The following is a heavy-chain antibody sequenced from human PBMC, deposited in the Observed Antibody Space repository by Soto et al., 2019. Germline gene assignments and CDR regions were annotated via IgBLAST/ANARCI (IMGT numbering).Heavy chain of an antibody. CDR3: ARHRRTTVAKFYFDN. J-gene: IGHJ4*02. Sequence: QVQLQESGPGLVKPSETLSLTCTVSGGSINSYCWSWIRQPPGKGLEWIAYIFDSGNANYNPSLKSRVTISVDTSKNQFSLKVTSVTAADTAVYYCARHRRTTVAKFYFDNWGQGALVTVSS. D-gene: IGHD4-17*01. V-gene: IGHV4-59*08. CDR1: GGSINSYC. CDR2: IFDSGNA.